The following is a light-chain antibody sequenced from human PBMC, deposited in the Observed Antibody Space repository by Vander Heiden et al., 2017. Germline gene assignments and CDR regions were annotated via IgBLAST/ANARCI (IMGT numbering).Light chain of an antibody. Sequence: SVGDRVTITCQASQDISNYLNWYQQKPGKAPKLLIYDAANVETGVPSRFSGSGSGTDFTFTISSLQPEDIATYYCQQYDNLPPLTFGGGTKVEIK. CDR2: DAA. CDR3: QQYDNLPPLT. V-gene: IGKV1-33*01. J-gene: IGKJ4*01. CDR1: QDISNY.